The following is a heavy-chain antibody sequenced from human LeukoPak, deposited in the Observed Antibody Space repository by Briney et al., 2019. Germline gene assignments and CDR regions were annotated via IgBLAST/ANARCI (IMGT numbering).Heavy chain of an antibody. J-gene: IGHJ4*02. CDR3: AKDFRIGYSAHFDY. V-gene: IGHV3-23*01. CDR1: GFTFSNYA. Sequence: GGSLRLSCVGSGFTFSNYAMSWVRQAPGKGLDWVSVISGSAHKIRYADSVRGRFTISRDNSENTVYLQMNSLRGEDTAVYYCAKDFRIGYSAHFDYWGQGALVTVSS. CDR2: ISGSAHKI. D-gene: IGHD2-21*01.